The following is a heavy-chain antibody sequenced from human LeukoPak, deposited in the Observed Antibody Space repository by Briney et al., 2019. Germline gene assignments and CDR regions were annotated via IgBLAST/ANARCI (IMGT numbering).Heavy chain of an antibody. CDR1: GHSISSYY. CDR2: IYYSGST. CDR3: ARDRNTYYYGSGSYGAFDI. Sequence: PSETLSLTCTVSGHSISSYYWSWIRQPPGKGLEWIGYIYYSGSTNYNPSLKSRVTISVDTSKNQFSLKLSSVTAADTAVYYCARDRNTYYYGSGSYGAFDIWGQGTMVTVSS. V-gene: IGHV4-59*01. J-gene: IGHJ3*02. D-gene: IGHD3-10*01.